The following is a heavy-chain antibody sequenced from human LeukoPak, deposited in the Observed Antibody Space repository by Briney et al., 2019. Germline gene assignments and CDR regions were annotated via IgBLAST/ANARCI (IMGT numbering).Heavy chain of an antibody. CDR2: IYHSGST. Sequence: SETLSLTCTVSGGSISSGGYYWSWIRQPPGKGLEWIGYIYHSGSTYYNPSLKSRVTISVDRSKNQFSLKLSSVTAADTAVYYCAREAVAGTPWGQGTLVTVSS. CDR3: AREAVAGTP. D-gene: IGHD6-19*01. J-gene: IGHJ5*02. CDR1: GGSISSGGYY. V-gene: IGHV4-30-2*01.